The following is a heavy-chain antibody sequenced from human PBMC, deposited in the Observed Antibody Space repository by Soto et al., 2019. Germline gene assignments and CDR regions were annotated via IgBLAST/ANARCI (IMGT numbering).Heavy chain of an antibody. J-gene: IGHJ4*02. V-gene: IGHV3-7*01. CDR2: IKQDGSEK. Sequence: GGSLRLSCAASGFTFSTYWMTWVRQAPGKGLEWVANIKQDGSEKHYVDSVKGRFSISRDNAKNSLYLQMNSLRAEDTAVYYCARVKVVTATDFWGQGTLVTVSS. D-gene: IGHD2-21*02. CDR1: GFTFSTYW. CDR3: ARVKVVTATDF.